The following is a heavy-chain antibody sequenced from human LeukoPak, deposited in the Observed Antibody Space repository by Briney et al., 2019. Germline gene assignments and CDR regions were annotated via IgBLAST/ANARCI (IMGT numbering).Heavy chain of an antibody. V-gene: IGHV4-39*07. CDR3: ARGSKRVLRFLEWPPGFPRNNWFDP. CDR2: INHSGST. Sequence: SETLSLTCTVSGGSIRSSYYYWGWIRQPPGKGLEWIGEINHSGSTNYNPSLKSRVTISVDTSKNQFSLKLSSVTAADTAVYYCARGSKRVLRFLEWPPGFPRNNWFDPWGQGTLVTVSS. D-gene: IGHD3-3*01. CDR1: GGSIRSSYYY. J-gene: IGHJ5*02.